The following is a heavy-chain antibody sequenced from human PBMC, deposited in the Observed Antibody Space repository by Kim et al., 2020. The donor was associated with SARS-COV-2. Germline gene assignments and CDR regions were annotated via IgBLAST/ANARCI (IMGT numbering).Heavy chain of an antibody. Sequence: GGSLRLSCAASGFTFSSYEMNWVRQAPGKGLEWVSYISSSGSTIYYADSVKGRFTISRDNAKNSLYLQMHSLRAEDTAVYYCARDRRIKAYYDILTGDYYGMDVWGQGTTVTVSS. V-gene: IGHV3-48*03. D-gene: IGHD3-9*01. CDR3: ARDRRIKAYYDILTGDYYGMDV. CDR2: ISSSGSTI. CDR1: GFTFSSYE. J-gene: IGHJ6*02.